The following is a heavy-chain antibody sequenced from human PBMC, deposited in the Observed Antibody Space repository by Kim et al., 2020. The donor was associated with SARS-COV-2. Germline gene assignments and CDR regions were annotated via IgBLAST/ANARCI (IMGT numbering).Heavy chain of an antibody. CDR2: IGPYNGNT. J-gene: IGHJ4*02. V-gene: IGHV1-18*04. Sequence: ASVKVSCKASGYTFTNYGFSWVRQAPGQGLEWMGWIGPYNGNTNYAQKLQGRVTMTTDTSTNTAYMELRSLRSDDTAVYYCARVDCSTTSCYGGVEYWGQGTLVTVSS. CDR3: ARVDCSTTSCYGGVEY. CDR1: GYTFTNYG. D-gene: IGHD2-2*01.